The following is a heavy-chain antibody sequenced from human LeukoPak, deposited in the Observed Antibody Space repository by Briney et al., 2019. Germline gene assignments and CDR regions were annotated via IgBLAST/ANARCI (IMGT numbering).Heavy chain of an antibody. J-gene: IGHJ4*02. CDR2: IYTSGST. CDR3: ARGGVTMVRGVIAY. Sequence: PSETLSLTCTVSGGSISSYYWSWIRQPAGKGLEWIGRIYTSGSTNYNPSLKSRVTISVDTSKNQFSLKLSSVTAADTAVYYCARGGVTMVRGVIAYWGQGTLVTVSS. CDR1: GGSISSYY. D-gene: IGHD3-10*01. V-gene: IGHV4-4*07.